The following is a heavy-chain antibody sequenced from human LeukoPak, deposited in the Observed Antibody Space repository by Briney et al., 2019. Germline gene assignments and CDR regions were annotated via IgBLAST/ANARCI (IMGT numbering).Heavy chain of an antibody. Sequence: SQTLSLTCTVAGGSISSGGYYWSWIRQHPGKGLEWIGYIYYSGSTYYNPSLKSRVTISVNTSKNQFSLKLCSVTAADTAVYYCAREHTNQNYYESSGQYRGYFDYWGQGTLVTVSS. V-gene: IGHV4-31*03. CDR2: IYYSGST. D-gene: IGHD3-22*01. J-gene: IGHJ4*02. CDR1: GGSISSGGYY. CDR3: AREHTNQNYYESSGQYRGYFDY.